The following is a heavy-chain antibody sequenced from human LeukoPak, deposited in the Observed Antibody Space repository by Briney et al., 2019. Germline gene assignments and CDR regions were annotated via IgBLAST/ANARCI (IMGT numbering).Heavy chain of an antibody. J-gene: IGHJ4*02. CDR3: ARDHGSGWHKGLVDY. Sequence: ASVKVSCKASGYTFTGYYMHWVRQAPGQGLEWMGWINPNSGGTNYAQKFQGRVTMTRDTSISTAYTELSRLRSDDTAVYYCARDHGSGWHKGLVDYWGQGTLVTVSS. V-gene: IGHV1-2*02. D-gene: IGHD6-19*01. CDR2: INPNSGGT. CDR1: GYTFTGYY.